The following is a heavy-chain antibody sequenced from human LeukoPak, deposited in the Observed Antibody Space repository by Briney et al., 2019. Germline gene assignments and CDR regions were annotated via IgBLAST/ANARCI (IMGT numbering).Heavy chain of an antibody. CDR2: FYYSGST. CDR1: GGSISSTNYY. D-gene: IGHD3-10*01. CDR3: ARRGRVRGRYYFDY. J-gene: IGHJ4*02. V-gene: IGHV4-39*07. Sequence: SETLSLTCTVSGGSISSTNYYWGWIRQPQGKGLEWIGSFYYSGSTYYNASLKSRVTISVDTSNNQFSLKLSSVTAADTAVYYCARRGRVRGRYYFDYWGQGALVTVSS.